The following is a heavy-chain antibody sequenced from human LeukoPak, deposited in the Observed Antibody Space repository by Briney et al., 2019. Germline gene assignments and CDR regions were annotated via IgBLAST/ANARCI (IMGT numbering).Heavy chain of an antibody. CDR1: GFTFSSYA. V-gene: IGHV3-23*01. Sequence: PGGSLRLSCAASGFTFSSYAMSWVRQAPGKGLEWVSAISGSGGSTYYADSVKGRFTISRDNSKNTLYLQMNSLRAEDTAVYYCAKDQSFLLYCSGGSCYRVAFDIWGQGTMVTVSS. CDR2: ISGSGGST. CDR3: AKDQSFLLYCSGGSCYRVAFDI. J-gene: IGHJ3*02. D-gene: IGHD2-15*01.